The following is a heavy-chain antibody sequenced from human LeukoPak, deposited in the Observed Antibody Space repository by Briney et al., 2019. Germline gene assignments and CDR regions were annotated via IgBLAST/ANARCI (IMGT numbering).Heavy chain of an antibody. J-gene: IGHJ4*02. Sequence: PVKVSCKASGGTFSSYAISWVRQAPGQGLEWMGGIIPIFGTANYAQKFQGRVTITADKSTSTAYMELSSLRSEDTAVYYCASQDSSGWYCLDYWGQGTLVTVSS. D-gene: IGHD6-19*01. CDR3: ASQDSSGWYCLDY. V-gene: IGHV1-69*06. CDR2: IIPIFGTA. CDR1: GGTFSSYA.